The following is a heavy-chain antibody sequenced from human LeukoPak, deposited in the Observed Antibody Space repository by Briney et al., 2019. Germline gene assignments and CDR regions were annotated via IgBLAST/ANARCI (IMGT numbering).Heavy chain of an antibody. J-gene: IGHJ4*02. CDR3: ARGRGAKPHDY. D-gene: IGHD3-10*01. CDR1: GGSFSGYY. Sequence: SETLPLTCAVYGGSFSGYYWSLIRQPPGKGLEWIGEINHSGSTNYNPSLKSRVTISVDTSKNQFSLKLSSVTAADTAVYYCARGRGAKPHDYWGQGTLVTVSS. V-gene: IGHV4-34*01. CDR2: INHSGST.